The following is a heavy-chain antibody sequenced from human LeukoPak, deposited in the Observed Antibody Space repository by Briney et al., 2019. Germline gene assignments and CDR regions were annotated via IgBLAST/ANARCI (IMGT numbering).Heavy chain of an antibody. D-gene: IGHD1-26*01. CDR3: AKVRIVGATRDFDD. Sequence: GGSLRLSCAASGFTFSSYGMSWVRQAPGKGLEWVSSISGSSGRTYYADSVEGRFTISRDNSKNTLYLQMDSLRVEDTAVYYCAKVRIVGATRDFDDWGQGTLVTVSS. CDR2: ISGSSGRT. V-gene: IGHV3-23*01. CDR1: GFTFSSYG. J-gene: IGHJ4*02.